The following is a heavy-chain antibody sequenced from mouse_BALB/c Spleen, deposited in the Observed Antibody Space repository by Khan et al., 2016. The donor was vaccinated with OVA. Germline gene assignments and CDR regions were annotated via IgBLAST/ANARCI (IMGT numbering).Heavy chain of an antibody. D-gene: IGHD6-1*01. Sequence: EVQLQQSGAELVKPGASVKLSCTASGFNIKDTYLHWVKQRPEQGLEWIGRIAPANGNTQYDPTFQVKATPTSDTSSNTSYLQLNSLTSEDTDVYCCARPSDDPRDFEVWGAGTTVTVSS. CDR2: IAPANGNT. J-gene: IGHJ1*01. V-gene: IGHV14-3*02. CDR1: GFNIKDTY. CDR3: ARPSDDPRDFEV.